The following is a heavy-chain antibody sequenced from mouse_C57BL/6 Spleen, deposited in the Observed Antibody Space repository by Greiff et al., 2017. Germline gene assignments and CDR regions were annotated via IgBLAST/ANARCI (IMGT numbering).Heavy chain of an antibody. Sequence: EVKLVESGGDLVKPGGSLKLSCAASGFTFSSYGMSWVRQTPDKRLEWVATISSGGSYTYYPDSVKGRFTISRDNAKNTLYLQMSSLKSEDTAMYYCARPTGSYYLDYWGQGTTLTVSS. D-gene: IGHD4-1*01. CDR3: ARPTGSYYLDY. CDR1: GFTFSSYG. V-gene: IGHV5-6*01. CDR2: ISSGGSYT. J-gene: IGHJ2*01.